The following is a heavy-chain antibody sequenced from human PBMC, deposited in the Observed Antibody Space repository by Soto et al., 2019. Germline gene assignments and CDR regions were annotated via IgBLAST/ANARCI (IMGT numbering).Heavy chain of an antibody. Sequence: PSETLSLTCAVYGGSFSGYYWSWIRQPPGKGLEWIGEINHSGSTNYNPSLKSRVTISVDTSKNQFSLKLSSVTAADTAVYYCARLLGYCSGGSCYFDYWGQGTLVTVSS. V-gene: IGHV4-34*01. CDR2: INHSGST. CDR3: ARLLGYCSGGSCYFDY. CDR1: GGSFSGYY. D-gene: IGHD2-15*01. J-gene: IGHJ4*02.